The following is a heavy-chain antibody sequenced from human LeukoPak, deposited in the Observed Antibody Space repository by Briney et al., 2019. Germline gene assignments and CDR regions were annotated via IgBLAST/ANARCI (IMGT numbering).Heavy chain of an antibody. J-gene: IGHJ5*02. CDR2: ITPNNRNT. CDR3: ARDSRYYYGSGSYNWFDP. CDR1: GYTFTSYG. Sequence: GASVKVSCKASGYTFTSYGLSWVRQAPGQGLEWMGWITPNNRNTNYAQKFQGRVTMTTDTSTRTAYMELRSLRSDDTAVYYCARDSRYYYGSGSYNWFDPWGQGTLVTVSS. D-gene: IGHD3-10*01. V-gene: IGHV1-18*04.